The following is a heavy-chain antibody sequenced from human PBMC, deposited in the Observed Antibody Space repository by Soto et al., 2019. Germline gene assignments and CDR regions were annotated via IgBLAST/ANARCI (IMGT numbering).Heavy chain of an antibody. CDR1: GVTFSDYW. CDR2: IKQDGSDK. D-gene: IGHD3-16*02. Sequence: GGSLSLSCAASGVTFSDYWMSWVRQAPGKGLEWVANIKQDGSDKYYVDSVNGRFTISRDNAKNSLHLQMNSLRAEDTAVYYCARDGVITFGGVIVLDYWGQGTLVTV. J-gene: IGHJ4*02. V-gene: IGHV3-7*01. CDR3: ARDGVITFGGVIVLDY.